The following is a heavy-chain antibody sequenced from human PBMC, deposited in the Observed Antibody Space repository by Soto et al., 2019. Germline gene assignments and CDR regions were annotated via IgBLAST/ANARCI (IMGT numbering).Heavy chain of an antibody. CDR3: ARVLLEWSDKKKTYGMDV. D-gene: IGHD3-3*01. CDR1: GGSISSGDYY. J-gene: IGHJ6*02. V-gene: IGHV4-30-4*01. CDR2: IYYSGST. Sequence: SETLSLTCTVSGGSISSGDYYWSWIRQPPGKGLEWIGYIYYSGSTYYNPSLKSRVTISVDTSKNQFSLKLSSVTAADTAVYYCARVLLEWSDKKKTYGMDVWGQGTTVTVYS.